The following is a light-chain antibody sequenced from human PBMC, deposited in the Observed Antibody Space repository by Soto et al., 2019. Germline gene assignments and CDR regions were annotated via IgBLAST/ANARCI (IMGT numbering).Light chain of an antibody. Sequence: EIVLTQSPGTLSLSPGERATLSCRASQSVSSSYLAWYQNKPGQAPRLLIYGASSRATGIPDRFSGSGSGTDFTLTISRLEPEDFAVYYFQQYGTSPLTFGGGTKVEI. J-gene: IGKJ4*01. CDR2: GAS. CDR1: QSVSSSY. CDR3: QQYGTSPLT. V-gene: IGKV3-20*01.